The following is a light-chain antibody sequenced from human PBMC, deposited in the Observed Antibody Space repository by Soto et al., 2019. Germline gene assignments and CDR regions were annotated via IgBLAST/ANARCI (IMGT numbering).Light chain of an antibody. CDR3: QQYNSYSLT. CDR2: KAS. J-gene: IGKJ1*01. V-gene: IGKV1-5*03. Sequence: DIQKTQSPSTLSASVGDRVTITCRASQSISSWLAWYQQKPGKAPKLLIYKASSLESGVPSRFSGSGSGTEFTLTFSSLQPDDFATYYCQQYNSYSLTFGQGTKVEIK. CDR1: QSISSW.